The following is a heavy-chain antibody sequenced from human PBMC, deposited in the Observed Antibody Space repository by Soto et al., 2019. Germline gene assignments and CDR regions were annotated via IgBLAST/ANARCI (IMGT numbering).Heavy chain of an antibody. Sequence: QVQLVESGGGVVQPGRSLRLSCAASGFTFSSYGMHWVRQAPGKGLEWVAVISYDGSNKYYADSVKGRFTISRDNSKNTRYLQMHSLSAEATAVYYCAREGTVTTLWYDYYYGMDVWGQGSTVTVSS. CDR3: AREGTVTTLWYDYYYGMDV. CDR2: ISYDGSNK. D-gene: IGHD4-17*01. J-gene: IGHJ6*02. V-gene: IGHV3-30*03. CDR1: GFTFSSYG.